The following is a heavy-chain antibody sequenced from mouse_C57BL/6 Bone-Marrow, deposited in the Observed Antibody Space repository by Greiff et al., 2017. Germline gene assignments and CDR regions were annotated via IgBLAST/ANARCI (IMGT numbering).Heavy chain of an antibody. CDR3: ARHDYAWFAY. V-gene: IGHV1-59*01. J-gene: IGHJ3*01. CDR2: IDPSDSYT. D-gene: IGHD2-4*01. CDR1: GYTFTSYW. Sequence: VQLQQPGAELVRPGTSVKLSCKASGYTFTSYWMHWVKRRPGQGLEWIGVIDPSDSYTNYNQKFKGKATLTVDTSSSTAYMQLSSLTSEVSAVYYCARHDYAWFAYWGQGTLVTVSA.